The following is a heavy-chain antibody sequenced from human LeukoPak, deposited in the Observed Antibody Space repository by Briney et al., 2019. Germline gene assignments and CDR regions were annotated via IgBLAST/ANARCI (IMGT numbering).Heavy chain of an antibody. CDR2: MNPNSGNT. CDR3: ALNYDILTGYPTLDY. V-gene: IGHV1-8*01. CDR1: VYTFTSYD. D-gene: IGHD3-9*01. Sequence: GASVKVSCKASVYTFTSYDINWVRQATGQGLEWMGCMNPNSGNTGYAQKVQGRVTMTRNTSISTAYMELSSLRSEDTAVYYCALNYDILTGYPTLDYWGQGTLVTVAS. J-gene: IGHJ4*02.